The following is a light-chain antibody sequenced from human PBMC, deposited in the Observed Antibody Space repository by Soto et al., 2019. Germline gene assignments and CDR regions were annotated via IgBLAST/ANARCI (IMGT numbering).Light chain of an antibody. CDR3: QQYSNWPYT. V-gene: IGKV3-15*01. CDR2: GAS. CDR1: QSVGSN. J-gene: IGKJ2*01. Sequence: EIVMPQSPATLSASPAERASLSCRASQSVGSNLAWYQQTAGQAPRLLIHGASTRATGIPARFSGSGSGTGFTLTITSLQAEDLADYYGQQYSNWPYTFGQGTKVEIK.